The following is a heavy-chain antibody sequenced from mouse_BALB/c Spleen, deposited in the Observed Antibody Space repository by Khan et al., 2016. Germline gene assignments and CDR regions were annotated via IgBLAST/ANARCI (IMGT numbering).Heavy chain of an antibody. J-gene: IGHJ2*01. CDR3: ARTDRRGYFDY. Sequence: QAQLQQSGAELMKPGASVKISCKATGYTFSSYWIEWVKQRPGHGLEWIGEILPGSGSTNYNEKFRGKATFTADTSSNTAYMQLSSLTSEDSAVHYCARTDRRGYFDYWGQGTTLTVSS. CDR1: GYTFSSYW. V-gene: IGHV1-9*01. CDR2: ILPGSGST.